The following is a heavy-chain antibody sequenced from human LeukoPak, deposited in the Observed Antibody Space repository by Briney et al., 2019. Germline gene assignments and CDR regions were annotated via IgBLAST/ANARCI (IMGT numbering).Heavy chain of an antibody. Sequence: ASVKVSCKASGYTFTSYFMHWVRQAPGQGLDWMGIINPSGGSTSYAQKFQGRVTMTRDTSTSTVYMELSSLRSEDTAVYYCARDSADYGDYDYWGQGTLVTVSS. CDR1: GYTFTSYF. V-gene: IGHV1-46*01. D-gene: IGHD4-17*01. J-gene: IGHJ4*02. CDR3: ARDSADYGDYDY. CDR2: INPSGGST.